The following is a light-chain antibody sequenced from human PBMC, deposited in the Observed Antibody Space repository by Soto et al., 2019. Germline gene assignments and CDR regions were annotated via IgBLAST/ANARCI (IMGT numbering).Light chain of an antibody. CDR2: GTN. CDR1: SSNIDSYT. J-gene: IGLJ2*01. Sequence: QSVLTQPPSASGTPGQRVTISCSGSSSNIDSYTVNWYQQLPGTGPRLLIYGTNQRPSGVPDRFSGSKSGTSASLAISGLQAEDEADYYCGAWDDYLNGVVFGGGTKVTVL. V-gene: IGLV1-44*01. CDR3: GAWDDYLNGVV.